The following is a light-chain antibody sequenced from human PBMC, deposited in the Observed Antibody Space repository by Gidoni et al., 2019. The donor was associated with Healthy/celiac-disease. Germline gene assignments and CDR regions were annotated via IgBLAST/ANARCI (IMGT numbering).Light chain of an antibody. CDR1: QGISSA. Sequence: AIQLTQSPSSLSASVGDRVTITCRASQGISSALAWYQQKPGKAPKLLIYDASSLESWVPSRFSGSGSGTDFTLTISSLQPEDFATYYCQQFNSYPQYTFGQGTKLEIK. CDR2: DAS. CDR3: QQFNSYPQYT. J-gene: IGKJ2*01. V-gene: IGKV1-13*02.